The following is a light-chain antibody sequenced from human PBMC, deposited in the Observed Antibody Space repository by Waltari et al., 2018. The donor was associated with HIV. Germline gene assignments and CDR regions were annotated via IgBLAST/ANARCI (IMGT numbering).Light chain of an antibody. V-gene: IGKV3-11*01. CDR1: QSVRSY. CDR3: QQRSSWPLT. CDR2: DTS. Sequence: EIVFTQSPATLSLSPGERATLSCWASQSVRSYLALYQQRPDQAPRLLIYDTSNRATGIPARFSGSGSGTDFTLTISSLEPEDFAVYYCQQRSSWPLTLGQGTNVEFK. J-gene: IGKJ1*01.